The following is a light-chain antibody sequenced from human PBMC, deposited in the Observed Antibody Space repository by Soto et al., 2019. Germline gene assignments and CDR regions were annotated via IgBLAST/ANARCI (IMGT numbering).Light chain of an antibody. CDR2: GAS. CDR3: QQYGSSPRLT. CDR1: QSVSSSY. J-gene: IGKJ4*01. Sequence: EIVLTQSPGTLSLSPGERATLSSRAIQSVSSSYLAWYQQKPSQAPRLLIYGASSRATGIPDRFSGSGSGTDFTLTISRLEPEDFAVYYCQQYGSSPRLTFGGGTKVDIK. V-gene: IGKV3-20*01.